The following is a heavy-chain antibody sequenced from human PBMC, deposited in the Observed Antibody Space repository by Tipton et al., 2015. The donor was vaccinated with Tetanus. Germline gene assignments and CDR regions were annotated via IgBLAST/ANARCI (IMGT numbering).Heavy chain of an antibody. J-gene: IGHJ4*02. D-gene: IGHD5-24*01. CDR2: IYNSGNT. Sequence: TLSLTCTVSGAPISSYYWSWIRQPPGNGLEWIGYIYNSGNTNYNPSLKSRVTISVDTSKNQFSLKLNSVTAADTAVYYCARGRDGYNCPFDYWGQGTLVIVSS. CDR1: GAPISSYY. CDR3: ARGRDGYNCPFDY. V-gene: IGHV4-59*01.